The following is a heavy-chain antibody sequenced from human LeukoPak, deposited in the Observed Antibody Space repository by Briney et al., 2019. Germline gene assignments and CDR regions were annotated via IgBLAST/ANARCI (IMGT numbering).Heavy chain of an antibody. J-gene: IGHJ4*02. CDR2: IYYSGST. Sequence: PSQTLSLTCTVSGGSISSGGYYWSWIRQHPGKGLEWIGYIYYSGSTYYNPSLKSRVTISVDTSKNQFSLKLSSVTAADTAVYYCVHSSSSWGLHFDYRGQGTLVTVSS. CDR1: GGSISSGGYY. D-gene: IGHD6-6*01. CDR3: VHSSSSWGLHFDY. V-gene: IGHV4-31*03.